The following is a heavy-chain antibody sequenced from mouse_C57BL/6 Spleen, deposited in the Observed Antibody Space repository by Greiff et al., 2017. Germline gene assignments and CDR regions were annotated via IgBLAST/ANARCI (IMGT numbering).Heavy chain of an antibody. V-gene: IGHV5-16*01. D-gene: IGHD1-1*01. Sequence: DVQLVESEGGLVQPGSSMKLSCTASGFTFSDYYMAWVRQVPEKGLEWVANINYDGSSTYYLDSLKSRFIISRDNAKNILYLQMSSLKSEDTATYYCARAPSSVFDYWGQGTTLTVSS. J-gene: IGHJ2*01. CDR2: INYDGSST. CDR1: GFTFSDYY. CDR3: ARAPSSVFDY.